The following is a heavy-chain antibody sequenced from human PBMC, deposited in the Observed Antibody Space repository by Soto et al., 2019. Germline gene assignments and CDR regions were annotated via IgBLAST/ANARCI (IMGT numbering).Heavy chain of an antibody. CDR2: ISYGGST. CDR3: AREPRRGTTHYDLLSGYYGDY. Sequence: QVRLQESGPGLVKPSETLSLTCTVSGVSVSSTNYYWTWIRQPPGKGLEWIGSISYGGSTNYNPSLQTRVTISGDKSKNQCSLKRSSVTTADTAVYYCAREPRRGTTHYDLLSGYYGDYWGPGTLCTVPS. V-gene: IGHV4-61*01. CDR1: GVSVSSTNYY. J-gene: IGHJ4*02. D-gene: IGHD3-3*01.